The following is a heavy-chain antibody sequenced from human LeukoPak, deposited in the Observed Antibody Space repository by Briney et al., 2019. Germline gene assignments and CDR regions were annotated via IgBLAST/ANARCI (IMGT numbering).Heavy chain of an antibody. Sequence: GGSLRLSCADSGVTFSSYAMHWVRQAPGKGLEWVAVISYDGSNKYYAGSVKGRFTISRDNSKNTLDLQMNSLRAEDTAVYYCARVSHAPFDWSIDYWGQGTLVTVSS. V-gene: IGHV3-30-3*01. CDR2: ISYDGSNK. CDR1: GVTFSSYA. J-gene: IGHJ4*02. CDR3: ARVSHAPFDWSIDY. D-gene: IGHD3-9*01.